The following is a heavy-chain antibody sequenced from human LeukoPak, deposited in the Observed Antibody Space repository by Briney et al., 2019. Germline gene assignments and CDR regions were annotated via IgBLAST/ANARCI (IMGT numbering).Heavy chain of an antibody. Sequence: GESLKISCKGSGYRITDNWIAWVRQEPGKALEWMGIVFPGDSDARYSPSVQGQVTFSADKSINTAYMQWSSLKASDTATYYCARPRGYGAGYMDVWGKGTTVIVSS. D-gene: IGHD5-12*01. J-gene: IGHJ6*03. V-gene: IGHV5-51*01. CDR3: ARPRGYGAGYMDV. CDR1: GYRITDNW. CDR2: VFPGDSDA.